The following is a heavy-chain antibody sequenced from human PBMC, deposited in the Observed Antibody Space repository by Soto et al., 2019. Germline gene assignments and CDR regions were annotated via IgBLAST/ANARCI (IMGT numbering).Heavy chain of an antibody. CDR1: GFTVSSNY. D-gene: IGHD3-22*01. J-gene: IGHJ1*01. V-gene: IGHV3-53*01. Sequence: EVQLVESGGGLIQPGGSLRLSCAASGFTVSSNYMSWVRQAPGKGLEWVSVIYSGGSTYYADSVKGRFTISRDNSKYTVYLQINSLRAQDTAVEYCARERVESGYSENFRHWGQGTLVTVSS. CDR3: ARERVESGYSENFRH. CDR2: IYSGGST.